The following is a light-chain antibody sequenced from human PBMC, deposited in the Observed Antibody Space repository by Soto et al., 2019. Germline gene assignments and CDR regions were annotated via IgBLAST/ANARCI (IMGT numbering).Light chain of an antibody. J-gene: IGLJ1*01. Sequence: NFMLTQPHSVSESPGKTVTISCTGSSGSIASNYVQWYQQRPGSAPTTVIYEDNQRPSGVPDRFSGSIDSSSNSASLTISGLQGEDEADYYCSAYTVSRTYVFGTGTKLTVL. V-gene: IGLV6-57*02. CDR3: SAYTVSRTYV. CDR2: EDN. CDR1: SGSIASNY.